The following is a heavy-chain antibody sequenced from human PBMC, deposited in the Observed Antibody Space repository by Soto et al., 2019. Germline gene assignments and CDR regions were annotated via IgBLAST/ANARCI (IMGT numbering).Heavy chain of an antibody. CDR3: VKDRATIFGVIWKYGMDV. CDR1: GFKFRSYG. Sequence: EEQLLESGGGLVEPGGSLRLSCVASGFKFRSYGMAWVRQAPGQGLEWVSDINESGGSTNYADSVRGRFAICRDNSRNTLDLLMNSLGPEDTAVYYRVKDRATIFGVIWKYGMDVWGQGTTVYVSS. D-gene: IGHD3-3*01. J-gene: IGHJ6*02. CDR2: INESGGST. V-gene: IGHV3-23*01.